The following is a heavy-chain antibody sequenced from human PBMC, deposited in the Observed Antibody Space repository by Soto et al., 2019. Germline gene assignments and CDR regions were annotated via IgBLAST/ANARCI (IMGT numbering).Heavy chain of an antibody. CDR2: ISIRGGDE. J-gene: IGHJ4*02. D-gene: IGHD6-6*01. Sequence: GGSLRLSCASSGFTFSSYAMHWARQAPGKGLEWVTVISIRGGDEYYAESVRGRFTISRDDSKNTLYLQMDSLRVEDTAVYYCARGTIVARQHLDYWGQGTLVTVSS. CDR1: GFTFSSYA. CDR3: ARGTIVARQHLDY. V-gene: IGHV3-30*03.